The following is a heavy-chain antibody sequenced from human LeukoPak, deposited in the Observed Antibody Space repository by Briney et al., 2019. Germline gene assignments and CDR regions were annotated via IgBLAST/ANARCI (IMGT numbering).Heavy chain of an antibody. CDR3: ATVVVTGPDY. D-gene: IGHD2-21*02. V-gene: IGHV3-7*01. CDR2: IKEDGSER. J-gene: IGHJ4*02. Sequence: GGSLRLSCEASAFIFSGHWLNWVRQTPGKGLEWVASIKEDGSERQYVDSVKGRFTISRDNSKNTLYLQMNSLRAEDTAVYYCATVVVTGPDYWGQGTLVTVSS. CDR1: AFIFSGHW.